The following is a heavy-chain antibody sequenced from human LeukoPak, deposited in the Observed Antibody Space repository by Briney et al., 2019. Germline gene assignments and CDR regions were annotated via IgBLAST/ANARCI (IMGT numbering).Heavy chain of an antibody. CDR2: ISGSGGST. V-gene: IGHV3-23*01. J-gene: IGHJ4*02. CDR1: GFTFSSYA. D-gene: IGHD3-16*02. Sequence: PGESLRLSCAASGFTFSSYAMSWVRQTPGKGLEWVSAISGSGGSTYYADSVKGRFTISRDNSKNTLYLQMNSLRAEDTAVYYCARTMSRGLRLGELSFDYWGQGTLVTVSS. CDR3: ARTMSRGLRLGELSFDY.